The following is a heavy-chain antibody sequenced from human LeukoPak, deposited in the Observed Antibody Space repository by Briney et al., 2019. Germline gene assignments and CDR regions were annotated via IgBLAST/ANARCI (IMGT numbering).Heavy chain of an antibody. Sequence: ASVKVSCKASGYTFTSSGISWVRQAPGQGLEWMGWISAYNGNTNYAQKLQGRVTMTTDTSTSTACMELRSLRSDDTAVYYCARVRDSGSYYVLPDYWGQGTLVTVSS. J-gene: IGHJ4*02. CDR2: ISAYNGNT. CDR1: GYTFTSSG. CDR3: ARVRDSGSYYVLPDY. D-gene: IGHD1-26*01. V-gene: IGHV1-18*01.